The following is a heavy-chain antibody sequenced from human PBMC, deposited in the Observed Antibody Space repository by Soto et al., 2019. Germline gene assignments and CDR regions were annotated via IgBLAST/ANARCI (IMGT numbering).Heavy chain of an antibody. CDR2: IYWDDNK. D-gene: IGHD5-12*01. V-gene: IGHV2-5*02. Sequence: SGPTLVKPTQTLTLTCTFSGFSLSTNGVGVGWIRQPPGKALEWLALIYWDDNKRYSPSLKGRLTITKDTSKNQVVLTMTNMDPVDTATFYCAHIRGYSGYAFWGQGTLVTVSS. J-gene: IGHJ4*02. CDR1: GFSLSTNGVG. CDR3: AHIRGYSGYAF.